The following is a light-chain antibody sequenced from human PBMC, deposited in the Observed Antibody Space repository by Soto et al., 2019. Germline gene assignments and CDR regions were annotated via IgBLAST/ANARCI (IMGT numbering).Light chain of an antibody. CDR1: SSDVGGNYVSWY. CDR3: SSYASSRTVV. J-gene: IGLJ2*01. CDR2: DDN. V-gene: IGLV2-14*01. Sequence: QSVLTQPASVSGSPGQSINISCTGTSSDVGGNYVSWYVSWYQQHPGKVPKLMIYDDNDRPSGVSDRVSGSKSGNTAYLTISGLQAEDEADYYFSSYASSRTVVFGGGTKLTVL.